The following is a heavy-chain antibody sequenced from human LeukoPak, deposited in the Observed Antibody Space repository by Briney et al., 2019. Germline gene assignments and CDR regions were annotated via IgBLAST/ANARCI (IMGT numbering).Heavy chain of an antibody. D-gene: IGHD3-3*01. CDR2: IYYSGST. J-gene: IGHJ4*02. Sequence: PSETLSLTCTVSGGSTSSYYWSWIRQPPGKGLEWIGYIYYSGSTNYNPSLKSRVTISVDTSKNQFSLKLSSVTAADTAVYYCARVTYDFWSGYGNYYFDYWGQGTLVTVSS. CDR3: ARVTYDFWSGYGNYYFDY. CDR1: GGSTSSYY. V-gene: IGHV4-59*01.